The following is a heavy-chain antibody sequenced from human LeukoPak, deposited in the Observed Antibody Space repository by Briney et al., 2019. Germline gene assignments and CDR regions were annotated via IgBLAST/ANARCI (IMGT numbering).Heavy chain of an antibody. CDR2: TYWDDEE. D-gene: IGHD3-10*01. Sequence: SGPTLLQPTPTLTLACTFSGFSLRTNGEAVGWIRQPPVKALEWLALTYWDDEEQHSADLKNRLTITKDTSRNQVVLTVTNMDPVDTATYYCAHRRGGYFDSWGQGILVTVSS. CDR1: GFSLRTNGEA. J-gene: IGHJ4*02. CDR3: AHRRGGYFDS. V-gene: IGHV2-5*02.